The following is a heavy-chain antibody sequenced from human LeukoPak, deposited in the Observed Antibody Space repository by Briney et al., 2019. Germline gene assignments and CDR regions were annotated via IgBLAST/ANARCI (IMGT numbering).Heavy chain of an antibody. Sequence: SETLSLTCIVSGGSISSSSYYWGWIRQPPGKGLEWIGNIYYSGSTHYNPSLKSRVTISVDTSKSQFSLRLSSVTAADTAVYYCAKQPYYYGSGSYERVDYWGQGTLVTVSS. CDR3: AKQPYYYGSGSYERVDY. J-gene: IGHJ4*02. CDR2: IYYSGST. V-gene: IGHV4-39*01. CDR1: GGSISSSSYY. D-gene: IGHD3-10*01.